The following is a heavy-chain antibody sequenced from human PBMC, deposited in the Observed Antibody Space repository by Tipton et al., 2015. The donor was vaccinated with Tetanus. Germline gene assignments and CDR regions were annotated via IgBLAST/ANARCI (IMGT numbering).Heavy chain of an antibody. CDR2: IYYSGDT. J-gene: IGHJ4*02. V-gene: IGHV4-31*03. D-gene: IGHD1-26*01. CDR1: GGSVRSGDYS. CDR3: ARGLPREPFYFDY. Sequence: TLSLTCTVSGGSVRSGDYSWNWIRQRPGKGPEWIGYIYYSGDTYYNPSLKSRVSMSVDTSKNHFSLRLTSVTTADTAVYYCARGLPREPFYFDYWGQGKQVAVSS.